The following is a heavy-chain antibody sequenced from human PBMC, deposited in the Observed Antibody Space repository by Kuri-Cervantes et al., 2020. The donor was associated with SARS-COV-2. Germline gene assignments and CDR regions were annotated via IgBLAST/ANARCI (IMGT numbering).Heavy chain of an antibody. D-gene: IGHD4-17*01. CDR2: IYYSGST. V-gene: IGHV4-39*01. CDR1: GATISSSSYY. J-gene: IGHJ4*02. CDR3: ARHDLTTETTRERGLDY. Sequence: SETLSLTCTVSGATISSSSYYWGWIRQPPGRGLEWIGSIYYSGSTYYNPSLTSRVTIFVDTSKNQFSVKLRSVTAADTAVYYCARHDLTTETTRERGLDYWGQGTLVTVSS.